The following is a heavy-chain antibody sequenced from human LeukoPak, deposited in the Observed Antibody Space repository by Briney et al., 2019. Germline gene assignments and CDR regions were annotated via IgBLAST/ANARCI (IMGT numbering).Heavy chain of an antibody. CDR1: GGSISNSSYY. V-gene: IGHV4-39*01. CDR2: MYYSWST. J-gene: IGHJ4*02. D-gene: IGHD5-24*01. Sequence: SETLSLTCTVSGGSISNSSYYWGWIRQPPGKGLEWIGIMYYSWSTYYNPSLKSRATISVYTSKNQFSLKLSSVTAADTAVYYCARHGRMGTINPSYWGQGTLVTVSS. CDR3: ARHGRMGTINPSY.